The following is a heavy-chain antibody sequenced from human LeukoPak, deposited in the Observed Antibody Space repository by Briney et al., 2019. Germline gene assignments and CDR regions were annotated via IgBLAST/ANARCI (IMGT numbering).Heavy chain of an antibody. Sequence: PGGSLRLSCAASGFSVSDKYMSWVRQAPGKGLEWVSVLYTGGNIYYADFVKGRFTISRDNAKKTLYLQMNSLRAEDTAVYYCAVILRYLGGMDVWGQGTTVTVSS. V-gene: IGHV3-53*01. CDR3: AVILRYLGGMDV. CDR2: LYTGGNI. J-gene: IGHJ6*02. D-gene: IGHD3-9*01. CDR1: GFSVSDKY.